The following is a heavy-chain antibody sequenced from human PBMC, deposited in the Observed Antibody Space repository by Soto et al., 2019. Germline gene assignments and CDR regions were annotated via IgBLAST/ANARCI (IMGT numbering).Heavy chain of an antibody. Sequence: SXTLSLTCTVSGSPISSYYWRWIPQPPGNGLERTVGFYYSGSTNYYPSLKSRVTRSVDTSQKQFSLKLSSVTAADTAVYYCARRPYYYRMDVWGQGTTVTVSS. CDR3: ARRPYYYRMDV. CDR2: FYYSGST. J-gene: IGHJ6*02. V-gene: IGHV4-59*01. CDR1: GSPISSYY.